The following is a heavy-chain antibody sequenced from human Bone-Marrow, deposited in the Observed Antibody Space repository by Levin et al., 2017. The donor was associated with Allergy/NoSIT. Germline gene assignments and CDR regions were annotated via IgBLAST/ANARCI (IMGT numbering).Heavy chain of an antibody. CDR1: GFTFSSYG. CDR3: AKDLSAMIFTIDY. Sequence: GESLKISCAAAGFTFSSYGMHWVRQAPGKGLEWVAVISYDGSNKYYADSVKGRFTISRDNSKNTLYLQMNSLRAEDTAVYYCAKDLSAMIFTIDYWGQGTLVTVSS. D-gene: IGHD3-22*01. J-gene: IGHJ4*02. V-gene: IGHV3-30*18. CDR2: ISYDGSNK.